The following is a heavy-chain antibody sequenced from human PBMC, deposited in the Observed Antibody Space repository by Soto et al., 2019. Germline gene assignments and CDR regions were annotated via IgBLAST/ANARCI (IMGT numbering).Heavy chain of an antibody. CDR3: AKLSVAGIWGPFDH. Sequence: QVQLVESGGGVVRPGRSLTLSCAASEFSLSSYGMHWVRKAPGKGLGWVAVISYAGVNKLYADSVKGRFTISRDSSKNTLYLQMNSLRAEDTAVYYCAKLSVAGIWGPFDHWGQGALVTVSS. J-gene: IGHJ4*02. CDR2: ISYAGVNK. D-gene: IGHD6-19*01. V-gene: IGHV3-30*18. CDR1: EFSLSSYG.